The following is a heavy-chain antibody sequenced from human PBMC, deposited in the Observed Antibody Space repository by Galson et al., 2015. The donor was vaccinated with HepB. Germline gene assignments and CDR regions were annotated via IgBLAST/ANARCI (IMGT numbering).Heavy chain of an antibody. J-gene: IGHJ4*02. V-gene: IGHV1-3*01. CDR3: ARAPEGSYPLGY. D-gene: IGHD3-16*02. CDR2: INAGNVNT. Sequence: SVKVSCKASGYIFTNYAIHWVRQAPGQRLEWMGWINAGNVNTRYSQKFQGRDTFTRDTSASTAYMELTSLRSEDAAVYYCARAPEGSYPLGYWGQGTLVTVSP. CDR1: GYIFTNYA.